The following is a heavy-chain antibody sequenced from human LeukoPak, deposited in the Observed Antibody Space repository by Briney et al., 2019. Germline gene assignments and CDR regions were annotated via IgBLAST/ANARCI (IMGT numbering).Heavy chain of an antibody. Sequence: SETLSLTCTVSGGSISSHYWSWIRQPPGKGLEWIGYIYYSGSTIYNPSLKSRVTISVDTSKNQFSLKLSSVTAADTAVYYCASQSYDSSGYYDVDYWGQGTLVTVSS. CDR2: IYYSGST. V-gene: IGHV4-59*08. CDR3: ASQSYDSSGYYDVDY. J-gene: IGHJ4*02. D-gene: IGHD3-22*01. CDR1: GGSISSHY.